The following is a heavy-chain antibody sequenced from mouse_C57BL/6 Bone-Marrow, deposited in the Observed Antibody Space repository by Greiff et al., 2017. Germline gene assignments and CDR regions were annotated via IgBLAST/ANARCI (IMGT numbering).Heavy chain of an antibody. CDR1: GFTFSDYY. J-gene: IGHJ3*01. CDR2: INYDGSST. Sequence: EVMLVESEGGLVQPGSSMKLSCTASGFTFSDYYMAWVRQVPEQGLEWVANINYDGSSTYYLDSLKSRFIISRDNAKNIRYLQMSSLKSEDTATYYCARGSPDSSGPFAYWGQGTLVTVSA. D-gene: IGHD3-2*02. CDR3: ARGSPDSSGPFAY. V-gene: IGHV5-16*01.